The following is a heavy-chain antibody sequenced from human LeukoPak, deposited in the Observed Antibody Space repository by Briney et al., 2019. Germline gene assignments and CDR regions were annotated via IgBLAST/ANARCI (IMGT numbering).Heavy chain of an antibody. CDR3: ARDRLAAAGSGG. CDR2: INPNSGGT. D-gene: IGHD6-13*01. Sequence: ASVKVSCKASGYTFTGYNIHWVRQAPGQGLEWMGWINPNSGGTNYAQKFQGRVTMTRDTSINTAYMEVSRLRSEDTAVYYCARDRLAAAGSGGWGQGTLVTVFS. J-gene: IGHJ4*02. V-gene: IGHV1-2*02. CDR1: GYTFTGYN.